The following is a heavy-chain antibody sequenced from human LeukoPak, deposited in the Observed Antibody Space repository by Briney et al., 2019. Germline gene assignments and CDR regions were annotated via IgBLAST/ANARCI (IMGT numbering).Heavy chain of an antibody. V-gene: IGHV4-59*12. CDR1: GGSISSYY. CDR2: IYYSGST. CDR3: ARDDSSGWYGAFDI. Sequence: LETLSLTCTVSGGSISSYYWSWIRQPPVKGLEWIGYIYYSGSTNYNPSLKSRVTISVDTSKNQFSLKLSSVTAADTAVYYCARDDSSGWYGAFDIWGQGTMVTVSS. D-gene: IGHD6-19*01. J-gene: IGHJ3*02.